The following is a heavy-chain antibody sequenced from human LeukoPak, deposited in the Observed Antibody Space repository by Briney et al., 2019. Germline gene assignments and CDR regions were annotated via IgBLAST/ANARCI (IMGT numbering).Heavy chain of an antibody. J-gene: IGHJ4*02. Sequence: PGGSLRLSCVASGFSFRNYWMIWVRQAPGKGLEWVANIKEDGSLKYYMDSVKGRFTISRDNTKNTLYLQMSSLRADDAAIYYCARDIGWLQFDSWGQGTLVTVSS. CDR1: GFSFRNYW. D-gene: IGHD5-12*01. CDR2: IKEDGSLK. V-gene: IGHV3-7*03. CDR3: ARDIGWLQFDS.